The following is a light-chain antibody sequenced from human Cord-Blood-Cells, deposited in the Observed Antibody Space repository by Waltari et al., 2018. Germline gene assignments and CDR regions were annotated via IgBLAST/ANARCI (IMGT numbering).Light chain of an antibody. CDR2: AAS. J-gene: IGKJ2*01. CDR3: QQSYSTPYT. V-gene: IGKV1-39*01. CDR1: QSISSY. Sequence: DIQMTQTPSSLSASVGDRVTITSRASQSISSYVKWYQQKPETAPKLLIYAASSVQSGVPSRFSGSGSGTDFTLTISSLQPEDFATYYCQQSYSTPYTFGQGTKLEIK.